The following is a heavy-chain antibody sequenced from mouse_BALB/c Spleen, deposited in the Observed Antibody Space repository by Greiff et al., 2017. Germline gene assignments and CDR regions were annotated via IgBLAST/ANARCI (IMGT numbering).Heavy chain of an antibody. D-gene: IGHD1-1*01. V-gene: IGHV1-54*01. J-gene: IGHJ1*01. CDR3: ARCITTGYFDV. CDR2: INPGSGGT. CDR1: GYAFTNYL. Sequence: QVQLQQSGAELVRPGTSVKVSCKASGYAFTNYLIEWVKQRPGQGLEWIGVINPGSGGTNYNEKFKGKATLTADKSSSTAYMQLSSLTSDDSAVYFCARCITTGYFDVWGAGTTVTVSS.